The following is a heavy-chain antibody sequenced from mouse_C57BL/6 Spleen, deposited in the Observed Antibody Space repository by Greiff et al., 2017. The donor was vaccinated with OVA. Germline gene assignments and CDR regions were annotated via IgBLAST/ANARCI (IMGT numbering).Heavy chain of an antibody. Sequence: EVMLVESAGGLVQPGSSMKLSCTASGFTFSDYYMAWVRQVPEKGLEWVANINYDGSSTYYLDSLKSRFIISRDNAKNILYLQMSSLKSEDTATYYCARDDYYGSSNAMDYWGQGTSVTVSS. CDR1: GFTFSDYY. J-gene: IGHJ4*01. CDR3: ARDDYYGSSNAMDY. V-gene: IGHV5-16*01. D-gene: IGHD1-1*01. CDR2: INYDGSST.